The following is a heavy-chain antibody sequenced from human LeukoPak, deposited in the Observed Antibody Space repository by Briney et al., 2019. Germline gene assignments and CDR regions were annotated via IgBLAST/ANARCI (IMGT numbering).Heavy chain of an antibody. CDR1: GASISSGSYY. J-gene: IGHJ4*02. CDR2: IYTSGST. CDR3: ARNSPSAYYIGQLEL. Sequence: NTSETLSLTCTVSGASISSGSYYWSWIRQPAGTGLEWIGRIYTSGSTKYNPSIKSRVTISVDTSKNQFSLKLSSLTAADTAVYYCARNSPSAYYIGQLELWGQGSLVTVSS. V-gene: IGHV4-61*02. D-gene: IGHD3-3*01.